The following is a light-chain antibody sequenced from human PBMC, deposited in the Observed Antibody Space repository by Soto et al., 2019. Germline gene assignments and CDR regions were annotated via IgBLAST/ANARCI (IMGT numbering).Light chain of an antibody. V-gene: IGLV2-23*01. CDR1: SSDVGSYNL. Sequence: QSVLTQPASVSGSPGQSITISCTGTSSDVGSYNLVSWYQQHPGTAPKLMIYEGSKCHSGVSNRFSGSKSGNTASLTISGLQAEDEADYYCCSYAGNSSFVFGTGTKVTVL. J-gene: IGLJ1*01. CDR3: CSYAGNSSFV. CDR2: EGS.